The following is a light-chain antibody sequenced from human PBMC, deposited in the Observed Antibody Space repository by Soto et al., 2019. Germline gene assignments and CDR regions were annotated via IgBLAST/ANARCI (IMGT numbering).Light chain of an antibody. V-gene: IGLV1-51*02. Sequence: QSVLTQPPSVSAAPGQKVTFSCSGSSSNIGKNYVSWYQQVPGTALKLLIYEDNKRRSGIPDRFSGSKSGTSATLGITGLQTGDEADYYCGTWDSSLSVFVFGTGTKLTVL. CDR2: EDN. CDR3: GTWDSSLSVFV. CDR1: SSNIGKNY. J-gene: IGLJ1*01.